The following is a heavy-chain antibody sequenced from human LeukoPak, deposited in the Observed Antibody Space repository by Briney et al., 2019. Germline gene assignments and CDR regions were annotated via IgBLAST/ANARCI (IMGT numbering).Heavy chain of an antibody. V-gene: IGHV1-46*01. CDR3: ARAPYYDSSGYYSGGFDY. CDR1: GYTFTSYY. CDR2: INPSGGST. J-gene: IGHJ4*02. D-gene: IGHD3-22*01. Sequence: GASVKVSCKASGYTFTSYYMHWVRQAPGQGLEWMGIINPSGGSTSYAQKFQGRVTMTRDTSTGTVYMELSSLRSEDTAVYYCARAPYYDSSGYYSGGFDYWGQGTLVTVSS.